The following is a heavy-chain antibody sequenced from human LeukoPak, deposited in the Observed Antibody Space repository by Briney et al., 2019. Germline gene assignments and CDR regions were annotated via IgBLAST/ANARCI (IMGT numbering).Heavy chain of an antibody. CDR3: ARDSRMITFGGVIGYFDY. V-gene: IGHV4-61*02. CDR1: GGSISSGSYS. D-gene: IGHD3-16*02. J-gene: IGHJ4*02. CDR2: IYTSGST. Sequence: SQTLSLTCTVSGGSISSGSYSWSWIRQPAGKGLEWIGRIYTSGSTNYNPSLKSRVTISVDTSKNQFSLKLSSVTAADTAVYYCARDSRMITFGGVIGYFDYWGQGTLVTVSS.